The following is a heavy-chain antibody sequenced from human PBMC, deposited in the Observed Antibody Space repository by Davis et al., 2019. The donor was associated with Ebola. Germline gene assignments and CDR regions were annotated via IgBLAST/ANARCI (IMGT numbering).Heavy chain of an antibody. CDR1: GGSFSGYY. CDR3: ATRGIFGVANRY. V-gene: IGHV4-34*01. D-gene: IGHD3-3*01. CDR2: INHSGST. J-gene: IGHJ4*02. Sequence: PSETLSLTCAVYGGSFSGYYWSWIRQPPGKGLEWIGEINHSGSTNYNPSLKSRVTISVDTSKNQFSLKLSSVTAADTAVYYCATRGIFGVANRYWGQGTLVTVSS.